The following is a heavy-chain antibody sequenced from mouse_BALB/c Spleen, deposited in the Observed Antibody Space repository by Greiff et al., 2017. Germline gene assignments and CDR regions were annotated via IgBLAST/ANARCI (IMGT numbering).Heavy chain of an antibody. CDR2: IWAGGST. CDR1: GFSLTSYG. V-gene: IGHV2-9*02. CDR3: AAGSSDAMDY. Sequence: VPVVESGPGLVAPSQSLSITCTVSGFSLTSYGVHWVRQPPGKGLEWLGVIWAGGSTNYNSALMSRLSISKDNSKSQVFLKMNSLQTDDTAMYYCAAGSSDAMDYWGQGTSVTVSA. D-gene: IGHD1-1*01. J-gene: IGHJ4*01.